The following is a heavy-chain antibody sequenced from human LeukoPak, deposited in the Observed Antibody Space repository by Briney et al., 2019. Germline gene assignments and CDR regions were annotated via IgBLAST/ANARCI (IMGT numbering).Heavy chain of an antibody. CDR3: AKGGGGKYYYYYMDV. J-gene: IGHJ6*03. D-gene: IGHD2-15*01. CDR1: GFTFDDYT. CDR2: ISWDGGST. V-gene: IGHV3-43*01. Sequence: GGSLRLSCAASGFTFDDYTMHWVRQAPGKGLEGVSLISWDGGSTYYADSVKGRFTISRDNSKNSLYLQMNSLRTEDTALYYCAKGGGGKYYYYYMDVWGKGTTVTVSS.